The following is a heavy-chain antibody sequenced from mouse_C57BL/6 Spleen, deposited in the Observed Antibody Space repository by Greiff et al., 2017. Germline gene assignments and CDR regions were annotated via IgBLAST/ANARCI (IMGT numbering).Heavy chain of an antibody. J-gene: IGHJ2*01. CDR2: IWRGGST. Sequence: QVQLQQSGPGLVQPSQSLSITCTVFGFSLTSYGVHWVRQSPGKGLEWLGVIWRGGSTDYNAAFMSRLSITKDNSKSQVFFKMNSLQADATAIYYCAKDNYYGSSSLDYWGQGTTLTVSS. D-gene: IGHD1-1*01. V-gene: IGHV2-5*01. CDR1: GFSLTSYG. CDR3: AKDNYYGSSSLDY.